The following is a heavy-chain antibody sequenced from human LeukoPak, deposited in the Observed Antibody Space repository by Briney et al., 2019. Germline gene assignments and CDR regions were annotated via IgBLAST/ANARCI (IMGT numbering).Heavy chain of an antibody. V-gene: IGHV4-39*01. J-gene: IGHJ5*02. CDR2: IYYSGIT. D-gene: IGHD6-6*01. Sequence: SETLSLTCTVSGGSISSGFYYWAWIRQPPGKGREWIGSIYYSGITYYNPSFKSPVTISIDTAKNQFSLKLSSVTAADTAVYYCARLGGGIAARPKAPLYWFGPWGQGTLVTVSS. CDR1: GGSISSGFYY. CDR3: ARLGGGIAARPKAPLYWFGP.